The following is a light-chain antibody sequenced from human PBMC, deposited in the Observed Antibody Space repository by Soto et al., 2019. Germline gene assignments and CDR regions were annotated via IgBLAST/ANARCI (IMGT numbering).Light chain of an antibody. CDR3: AAWDGSLNGWV. Sequence: QSVLTQAPSASRTPGQRVTISCSGSSSSIGSNTVSWYQQVPGTAPKLLIYSNDQRPSGVPDRFSGSKSGTSASLAIGGLQSEDEADYYCAAWDGSLNGWVFGGGTKVTV. CDR1: SSSIGSNT. CDR2: SND. J-gene: IGLJ3*02. V-gene: IGLV1-44*01.